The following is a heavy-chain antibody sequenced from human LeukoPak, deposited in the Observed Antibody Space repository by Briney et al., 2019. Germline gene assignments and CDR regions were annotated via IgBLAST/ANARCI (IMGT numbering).Heavy chain of an antibody. D-gene: IGHD4/OR15-4a*01. V-gene: IGHV3-48*03. CDR1: GFTFSSYE. J-gene: IGHJ4*02. Sequence: GGSLRLSCAASGFTFSSYEMNWVRQAPGEGLERVSYICSSGSTIYYADSVKGRFTISRDNAKNSLYLQMNSLRAEDTAVYYCAREGASLGYYFDYWGQGTLVTVSS. CDR2: ICSSGSTI. CDR3: AREGASLGYYFDY.